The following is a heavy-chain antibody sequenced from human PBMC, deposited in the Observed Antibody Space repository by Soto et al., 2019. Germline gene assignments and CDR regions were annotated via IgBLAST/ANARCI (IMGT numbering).Heavy chain of an antibody. Sequence: QLQLQESGSGLVKPSQTLSLTCAVSGGSISSDGYSWSWIRQPPGKGLEWIGYIYQSGSTYYNPSLTSRVSISVDRSKNQFSLMLSSVTAADMAVYYCARVPGPWGQGTLVTVSS. J-gene: IGHJ4*02. CDR1: GGSISSDGYS. D-gene: IGHD3-10*01. CDR2: IYQSGST. V-gene: IGHV4-30-2*01. CDR3: ARVPGP.